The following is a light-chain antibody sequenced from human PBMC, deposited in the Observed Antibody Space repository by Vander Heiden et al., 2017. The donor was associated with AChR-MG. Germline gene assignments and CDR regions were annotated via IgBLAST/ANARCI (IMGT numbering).Light chain of an antibody. CDR2: GAS. CDR1: KRGSSSY. Sequence: DIVLTQSPGTLSLSPGERATLSCRASKRGSSSYLAWYQQKPGKAPRLLIYGASSRATGIPDRFSGSGSGTDFTLTISRLEPEDFAVYYCQQDGSSPRTFGQGTKVEIK. J-gene: IGKJ1*01. CDR3: QQDGSSPRT. V-gene: IGKV3-20*01.